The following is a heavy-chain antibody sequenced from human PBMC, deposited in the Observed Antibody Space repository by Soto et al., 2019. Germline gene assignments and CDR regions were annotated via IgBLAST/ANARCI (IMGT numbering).Heavy chain of an antibody. V-gene: IGHV3-7*01. D-gene: IGHD2-15*01. CDR2: IKQDGSEK. Sequence: GGSLRLSCVASGFTFRSYWITWVRQAPWKGLEWVANIKQDGSEKYYVDSVKGRFTISRDNAKNSLYLQMNSLRAEDTAVYYCARDIVVGGSSLNYLGPGTLVTLCS. CDR1: GFTFRSYW. J-gene: IGHJ4*02. CDR3: ARDIVVGGSSLNY.